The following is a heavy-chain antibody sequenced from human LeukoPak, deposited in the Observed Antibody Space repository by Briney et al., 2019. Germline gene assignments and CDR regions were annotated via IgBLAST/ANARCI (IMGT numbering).Heavy chain of an antibody. V-gene: IGHV3-33*01. Sequence: GGSLRLSCAASGFTFSSYGMHWVRQAPGKGLEWVAVIGYDGSNKYCADSVKGRFTITRDNSKNTLYLQMNSLRAEDTAVYYCARDGSEEWEPGQYSYFDYWGQGTLVTVSS. CDR2: IGYDGSNK. J-gene: IGHJ4*02. CDR3: ARDGSEEWEPGQYSYFDY. D-gene: IGHD1-26*01. CDR1: GFTFSSYG.